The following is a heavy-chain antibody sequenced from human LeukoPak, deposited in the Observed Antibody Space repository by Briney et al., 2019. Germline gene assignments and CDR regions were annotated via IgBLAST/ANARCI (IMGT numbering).Heavy chain of an antibody. Sequence: SVKVSCKASGYKFTSYSISWVRQAPGQGLEWMGGIIPIFGTANYAQKFQGRVTITADKSTSTAYMELSSLRSEDTAVYYCARVRALYCSGGSCYSGYYYHYMDVWGKGTTVTVSS. J-gene: IGHJ6*03. CDR1: GYKFTSYS. CDR2: IIPIFGTA. D-gene: IGHD2-15*01. V-gene: IGHV1-69*06. CDR3: ARVRALYCSGGSCYSGYYYHYMDV.